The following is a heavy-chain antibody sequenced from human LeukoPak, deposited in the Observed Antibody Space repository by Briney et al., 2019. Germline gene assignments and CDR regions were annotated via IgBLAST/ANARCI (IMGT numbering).Heavy chain of an antibody. CDR3: AKASGGLLFDY. Sequence: PGGSLRLSCAASGFTFDDYAMHWVRQAPGKGLEWVSGISWNSGSIGYADSVKGRFTISRDNAKNSLYLQMNSLRAEDTALYYCAKASGGLLFDYWGQGTLVTVSS. CDR1: GFTFDDYA. CDR2: ISWNSGSI. D-gene: IGHD1-26*01. J-gene: IGHJ4*02. V-gene: IGHV3-9*01.